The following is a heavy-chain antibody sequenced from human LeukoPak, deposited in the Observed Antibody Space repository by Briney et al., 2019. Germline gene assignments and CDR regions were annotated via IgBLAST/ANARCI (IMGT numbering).Heavy chain of an antibody. CDR1: GNSISTNNYY. CDR2: IYYSGST. V-gene: IGHV4-39*01. J-gene: IGHJ5*02. D-gene: IGHD4-17*01. CDR3: ARRTVTRPNWFDP. Sequence: SETLSLTCTVSGNSISTNNYYWGWIRQPPGKGLEWIGSIYYSGSTYYNPSLKSRVTISVDTSKNQFSLKLSSVTAADTAVYYCARRTVTRPNWFDPWGQGTLVTVSS.